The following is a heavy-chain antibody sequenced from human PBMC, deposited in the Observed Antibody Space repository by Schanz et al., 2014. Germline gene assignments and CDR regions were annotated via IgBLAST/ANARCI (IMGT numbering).Heavy chain of an antibody. V-gene: IGHV3-74*01. D-gene: IGHD4-17*01. J-gene: IGHJ3*02. CDR1: GFTFSSHW. CDR2: INSVGSNT. CDR3: ARKMKLGVYGGKGHDSLDI. Sequence: EVQLVQSGGGLVQPGGSLRLSCAASGFTFSSHWMHWVRQDPGKGLVWVARINSVGSNTDYADSVTGRFTISRDNAKRSLFLQMNSLRVEDTAVYYCARKMKLGVYGGKGHDSLDIWGQGTMVTVSS.